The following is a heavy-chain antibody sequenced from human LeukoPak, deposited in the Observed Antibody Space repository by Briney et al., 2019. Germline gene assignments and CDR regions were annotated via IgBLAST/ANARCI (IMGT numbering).Heavy chain of an antibody. CDR3: PRARGRGYYTRYFDY. Sequence: SETLSLTCAVSGGSISSSNWWSWVRQPPGKGLEGVGEIYHSGSTNYNPCLKSRVTISVDRSKNQFSVKLSSVTAADTAVYFCPRARGRGYYTRYFDYWGKGHLVSVSS. CDR2: IYHSGST. CDR1: GGSISSSNW. D-gene: IGHD3-22*01. V-gene: IGHV4-4*02. J-gene: IGHJ4*02.